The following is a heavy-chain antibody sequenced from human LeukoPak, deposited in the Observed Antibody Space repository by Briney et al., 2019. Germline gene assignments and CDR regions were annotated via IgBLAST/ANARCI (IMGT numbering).Heavy chain of an antibody. CDR3: ARARYSSSWEGPYYFDY. CDR2: ISAYNGNT. D-gene: IGHD6-13*01. J-gene: IGHJ4*02. CDR1: GYTFTSYG. Sequence: GASVKVSCKASGYTFTSYGISWVRQAPGQGLEWMGWISAYNGNTNYAQKLQGRVTMTTDTSTSTAYIELRSLRSDDTAVYYCARARYSSSWEGPYYFDYWGQGTLVTVSS. V-gene: IGHV1-18*01.